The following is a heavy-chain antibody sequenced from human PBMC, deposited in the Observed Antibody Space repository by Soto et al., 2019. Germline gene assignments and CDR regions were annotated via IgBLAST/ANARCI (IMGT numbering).Heavy chain of an antibody. CDR3: AREGGYNYGLGRGHPVDP. CDR2: IIPLFGSA. V-gene: IGHV1-69*01. J-gene: IGHJ5*02. CDR1: GGTFSSNG. D-gene: IGHD5-18*01. Sequence: QVQLVQSGAEVKKSGSSVKVSCKASGGTFSSNGINWVRQAPGQGLEWMGGIIPLFGSANYAQKFQGRVTITADESTSTVYMELSRLRSDDTAVYYCAREGGYNYGLGRGHPVDPWGQGTLVPVTS.